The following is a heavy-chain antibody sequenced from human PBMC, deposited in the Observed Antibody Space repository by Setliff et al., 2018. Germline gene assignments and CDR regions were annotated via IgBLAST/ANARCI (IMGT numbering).Heavy chain of an antibody. CDR3: ARALGGNYFDY. CDR1: FSYPY. V-gene: IGHV3-11*01. D-gene: IGHD2-15*01. J-gene: IGHJ4*02. Sequence: FSYPYMTWIRQAPGKGLEWVSYIGSSGSTTLYAYSVRGRFPISRDIIKNSLYLQMNSLRSEDTAVYYCARALGGNYFDYWGPGILVTVSS. CDR2: IGSSGSTT.